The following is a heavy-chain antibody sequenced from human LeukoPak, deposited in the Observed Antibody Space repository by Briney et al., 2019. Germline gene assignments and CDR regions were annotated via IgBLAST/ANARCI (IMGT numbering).Heavy chain of an antibody. Sequence: RASETLSLTCAVYGESFSGYYWSWLRQPPGKGLEWIGEINHSGSTNYNPSLKSRVTISVDTSKNQFSLKLSSVTAADTAVYYCARVSRTYSSGWYPWYFDYWGQGTLVTVSS. D-gene: IGHD6-19*01. CDR1: GESFSGYY. CDR2: INHSGST. V-gene: IGHV4-34*01. J-gene: IGHJ4*02. CDR3: ARVSRTYSSGWYPWYFDY.